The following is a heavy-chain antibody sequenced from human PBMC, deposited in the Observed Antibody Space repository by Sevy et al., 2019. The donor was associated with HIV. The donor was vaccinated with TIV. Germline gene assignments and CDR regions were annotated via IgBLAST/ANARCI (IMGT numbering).Heavy chain of an antibody. D-gene: IGHD3-3*02. V-gene: IGHV1-2*02. CDR2: INPNSDGT. J-gene: IGHJ6*02. Sequence: ASVKVSCKTSASTFTAYYMHWLRQAPGQGLEWMGWINPNSDGTKYAQRFQGRVSMTADTSISTAYMELSRLTSDDMAVYYWARDRGIFGGGGGLDVWGQGTTVTVSS. CDR3: ARDRGIFGGGGGLDV. CDR1: ASTFTAYY.